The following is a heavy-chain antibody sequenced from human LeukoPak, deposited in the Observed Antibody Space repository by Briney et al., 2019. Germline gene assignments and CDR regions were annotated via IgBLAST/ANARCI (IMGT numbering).Heavy chain of an antibody. Sequence: PGGSLRLSCAASGFTFSSHSMNWVRQAPGKGLEWVSSISSGSTYIYYADSVKGRFTITRDNAKNSLYLQMNSLRAEDTAVYYCARDALTGDPSPDAFDIWGQGTMVTVSS. CDR1: GFTFSSHS. CDR2: ISSGSTYI. D-gene: IGHD7-27*01. J-gene: IGHJ3*02. CDR3: ARDALTGDPSPDAFDI. V-gene: IGHV3-21*01.